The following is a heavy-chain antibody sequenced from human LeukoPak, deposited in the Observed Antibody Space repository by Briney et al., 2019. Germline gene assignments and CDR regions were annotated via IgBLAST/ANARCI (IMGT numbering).Heavy chain of an antibody. V-gene: IGHV4-34*01. J-gene: IGHJ4*02. CDR2: INHSGST. D-gene: IGHD6-25*01. Sequence: PSETLSLTCAVYGGSFSGYYWSWIRQPPGKGLEWIGEINHSGSTNYNPSLKSRVTISVDTSKNQFSLKLSSVTAADPAVYYCARGRSSGYVPFAYWGQGTLVTVSS. CDR1: GGSFSGYY. CDR3: ARGRSSGYVPFAY.